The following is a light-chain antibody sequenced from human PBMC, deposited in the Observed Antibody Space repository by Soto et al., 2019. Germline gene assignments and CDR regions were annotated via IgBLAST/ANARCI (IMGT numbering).Light chain of an antibody. V-gene: IGLV1-40*01. CDR2: GNS. Sequence: QSVLTQPPSVSGSPGQRVTISCTASSSNIGATYDVQWYQQLPGTAPKLLLYGNSNRPSGVPDRFSGSKSGTSASMAITGLQADDEADYYCQSYDSSLSAHYVFGTGTKVTVL. CDR3: QSYDSSLSAHYV. J-gene: IGLJ1*01. CDR1: SSNIGATYD.